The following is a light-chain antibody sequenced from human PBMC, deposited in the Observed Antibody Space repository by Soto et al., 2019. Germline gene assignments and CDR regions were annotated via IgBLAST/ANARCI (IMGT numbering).Light chain of an antibody. J-gene: IGKJ1*01. Sequence: EIVLTHSPSRLSSFTGERATLSCRASQTVFSRLAWYQHIPGQAPRLLIYAASSRATGIPDRFSGSGSGTDFTLTISRLEPEDFAVYYCHQYGTSVGTVGQGTKVDIK. CDR2: AAS. CDR3: HQYGTSVGT. V-gene: IGKV3-20*01. CDR1: QTVFSR.